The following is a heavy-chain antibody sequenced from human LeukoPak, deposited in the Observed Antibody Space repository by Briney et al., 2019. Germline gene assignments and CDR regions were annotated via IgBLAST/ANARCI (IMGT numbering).Heavy chain of an antibody. D-gene: IGHD3-22*01. CDR3: ATGGYDIGRPFGN. J-gene: IGHJ4*02. V-gene: IGHV1-69*06. CDR2: IIPIFGTA. CDR1: GGTFSSYA. Sequence: VASVKVSCKASGGTFSSYAISWVRQAPGQGLEWMGGIIPIFGTANYAQKFQGRVTITADKSTSTAYMELSSLRPEDTAVYYCATGGYDIGRPFGNWGQGTLVTVSS.